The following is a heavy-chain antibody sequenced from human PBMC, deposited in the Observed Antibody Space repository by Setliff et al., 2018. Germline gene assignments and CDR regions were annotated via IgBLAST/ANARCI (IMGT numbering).Heavy chain of an antibody. CDR3: AHGGDFWSGYWGGGPRKVGYYFDY. CDR2: IYWDDDK. CDR1: GFSLSTSGVG. D-gene: IGHD3-3*01. Sequence: ESGPTLVNPTQTLTLTCTFSGFSLSTSGVGVGWIRQPPGKALEWLALIYWDDDKRYSPSLKSRLTITKDTSKNQVVLTMTNMDPVDTATCYCAHGGDFWSGYWGGGPRKVGYYFDYWGQGTLVTVSS. V-gene: IGHV2-5*02. J-gene: IGHJ4*02.